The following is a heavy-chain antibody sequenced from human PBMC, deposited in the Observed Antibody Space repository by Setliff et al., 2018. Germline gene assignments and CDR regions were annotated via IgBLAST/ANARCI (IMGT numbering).Heavy chain of an antibody. D-gene: IGHD2-15*01. Sequence: GGSLRLSCAASGFTFSTYRMHWVRQAPGKGLEWVAVIWDDGVTKYHADSVKGRFTSSRDNSKNTRYLQMNSLRPEDTAVYYCARTCSGSGWNAGLESWGQGTPVTVSS. CDR2: IWDDGVTK. CDR1: GFTFSTYR. V-gene: IGHV3-33*08. J-gene: IGHJ4*02. CDR3: ARTCSGSGWNAGLES.